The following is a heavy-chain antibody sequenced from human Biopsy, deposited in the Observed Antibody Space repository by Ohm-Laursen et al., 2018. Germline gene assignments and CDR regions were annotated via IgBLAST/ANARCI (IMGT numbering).Heavy chain of an antibody. D-gene: IGHD2-2*02. CDR3: ARIPILVVPAAIVYRHRRHLQGLDV. V-gene: IGHV2-70*11. J-gene: IGHJ6*02. Sequence: TQTLTLTCTLSGFSLNTRGMSVTWIRQPPGKALEWLARLDWDDAKSYSESLKTRLTISKGTSENHVVLTLSDVAPVDTATYYCARIPILVVPAAIVYRHRRHLQGLDVWGQGTTVIVSS. CDR1: GFSLNTRGMS. CDR2: LDWDDAK.